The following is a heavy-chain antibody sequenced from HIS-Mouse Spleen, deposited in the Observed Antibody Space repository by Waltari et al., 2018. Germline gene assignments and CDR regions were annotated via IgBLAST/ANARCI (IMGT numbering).Heavy chain of an antibody. D-gene: IGHD6-13*01. CDR1: GGSISSSSYY. V-gene: IGHV4-39*07. CDR2: IYYSGST. CDR3: AREIPYSSSWYDWYFDL. J-gene: IGHJ2*01. Sequence: QLQLQESGPGLVKPSETLSLTRTVSGGSISSSSYYRGWIRQPPGKGLEWIGCIYYSGSTYYNPSLKSRVTISVDTSKNQFSLKLSSVTAADTAVYYCAREIPYSSSWYDWYFDLWGRGTLVTVSS.